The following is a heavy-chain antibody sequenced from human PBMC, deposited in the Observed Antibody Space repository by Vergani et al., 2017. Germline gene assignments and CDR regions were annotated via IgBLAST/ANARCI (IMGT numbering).Heavy chain of an antibody. CDR3: ARNPGGSHQYDS. CDR1: GGPASGSDW. J-gene: IGHJ5*01. D-gene: IGHD2-8*02. Sequence: QLQESGPGLVKPQGTPSLTCSVSGGPASGSDWWSWVRQSPERGLEWIGKIGLNGNTYFYAAFRSRLSMSIDWSVRQFSLKLRAVTAADTTIYYCARNPGGSHQYDSWGQGSLVTVSS. CDR2: IGLNGNT. V-gene: IGHV4-4*03.